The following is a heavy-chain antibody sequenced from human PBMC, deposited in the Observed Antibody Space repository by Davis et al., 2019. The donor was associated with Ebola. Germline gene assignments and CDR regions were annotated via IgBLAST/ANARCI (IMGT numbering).Heavy chain of an antibody. J-gene: IGHJ5*02. CDR1: GYTFTSYG. Sequence: ASVKVSCKASGYTFTSYGISWVRQAPGQGLEWMGWISAYNGNTNYAQKLQGRVTMTTDTSTSTAYMELRSLRSDDTAVYYCARVLGYCTDGVCYTNWFDPWGQGTLVTVSS. CDR2: ISAYNGNT. V-gene: IGHV1-18*01. CDR3: ARVLGYCTDGVCYTNWFDP. D-gene: IGHD2-8*01.